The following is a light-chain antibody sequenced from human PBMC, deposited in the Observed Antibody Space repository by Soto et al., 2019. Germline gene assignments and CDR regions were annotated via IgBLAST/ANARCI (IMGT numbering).Light chain of an antibody. CDR2: KAS. Sequence: DIQMTQSPSTLSASVGDRVTITCRASQSIGNWLAWYQQKPGKAPKLLIYKASSLQSGVPSSFSGSGSGTEFTLSISSLQTDDLATYYCHQSNTDPWTFGQGTKVEI. CDR1: QSIGNW. CDR3: HQSNTDPWT. V-gene: IGKV1-5*03. J-gene: IGKJ1*01.